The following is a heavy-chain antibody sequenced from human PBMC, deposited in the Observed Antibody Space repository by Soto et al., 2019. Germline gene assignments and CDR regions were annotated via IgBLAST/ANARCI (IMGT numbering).Heavy chain of an antibody. D-gene: IGHD2-15*01. V-gene: IGHV1-18*01. CDR3: ARSKRYCRGGSCYWNWFDP. Sequence: QVQLVQSGGEVKKPGASVKVSCKASGYTFISHAITWVRQAPGQGLEWMGWISGYNGDTNYAQDLTGRVTMTTDTSTSTAYMEMRSLRSDDTAVYYCARSKRYCRGGSCYWNWFDPWGQGTLVTVSS. J-gene: IGHJ5*02. CDR2: ISGYNGDT. CDR1: GYTFISHA.